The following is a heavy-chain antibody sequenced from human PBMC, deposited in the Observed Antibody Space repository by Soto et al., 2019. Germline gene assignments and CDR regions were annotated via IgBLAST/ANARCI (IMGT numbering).Heavy chain of an antibody. Sequence: WGSLRLSCADSGFTCSSYWMSWGRQAPGKGLEWVANIKQDGSEKYYVDSVKGRFTISRDNAKNSLYLQMNSLRADDTAVYYCARVLPGGGYPHDYFDYWGQGTLVTVSS. CDR3: ARVLPGGGYPHDYFDY. V-gene: IGHV3-7*01. CDR2: IKQDGSEK. CDR1: GFTCSSYW. D-gene: IGHD2-15*01. J-gene: IGHJ4*02.